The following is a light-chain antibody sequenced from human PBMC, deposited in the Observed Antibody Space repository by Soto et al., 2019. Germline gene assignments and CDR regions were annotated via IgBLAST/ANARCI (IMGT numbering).Light chain of an antibody. J-gene: IGKJ5*01. CDR1: QSVGSY. Sequence: ETVLTQSPVTLSLSPGERATLSCRASQSVGSYLAWYQQQPGQAPRLLIYDASSRAPGVPARFSGSGSGTDFTLTISSLEPEDFAVYYCQQRSNRLPITFGQGTRLDIK. CDR2: DAS. V-gene: IGKV3-11*01. CDR3: QQRSNRLPIT.